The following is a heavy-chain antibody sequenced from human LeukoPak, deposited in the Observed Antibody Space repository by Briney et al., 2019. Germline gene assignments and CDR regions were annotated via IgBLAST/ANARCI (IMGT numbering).Heavy chain of an antibody. V-gene: IGHV3-66*02. CDR3: ARGPRNVYFDY. CDR1: GFTVSSNC. D-gene: IGHD2-8*01. CDR2: IYSGGSK. Sequence: GGSLRLSCAASGFTVSSNCMSWVRQAPGKGLEWVSVIYSGGSKYYADSLKGRFTISGDNSQNTLYLQMNSLRPEATAVYYCARGPRNVYFDYWGQGTLLTVSS. J-gene: IGHJ4*02.